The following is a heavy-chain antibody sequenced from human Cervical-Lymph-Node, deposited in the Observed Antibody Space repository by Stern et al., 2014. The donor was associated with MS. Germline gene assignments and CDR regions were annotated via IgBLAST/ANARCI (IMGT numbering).Heavy chain of an antibody. V-gene: IGHV4-30-2*01. Sequence: QLQLQESGSGLVKPSQTLSLTCAVSGGSISSGGYSWSWIRQPPGKGLEWIGYIYHSGSTYYHPSLKSRVTISVDRSQKQFSLKLSSVTAADTAVYYCARSSTVTPNAFDIWGQGTMVTVSS. CDR2: IYHSGST. J-gene: IGHJ3*02. D-gene: IGHD4-17*01. CDR1: GGSISSGGYS. CDR3: ARSSTVTPNAFDI.